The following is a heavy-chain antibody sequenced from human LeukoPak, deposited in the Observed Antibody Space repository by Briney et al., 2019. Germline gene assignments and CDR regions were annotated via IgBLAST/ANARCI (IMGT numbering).Heavy chain of an antibody. CDR2: IDPSDSET. V-gene: IGHV5-51*01. D-gene: IGHD5-18*01. J-gene: IGHJ4*02. CDR3: ARQTAMGRSGDY. Sequence: ESLKISCKASGYSFTSYWIGWVRQMPGKGLEWMGIIDPSDSETRYTPSFQGQVTISVDKSLTTADLQWNSLKASDTAMYYCARQTAMGRSGDYWGQGTLVTISS. CDR1: GYSFTSYW.